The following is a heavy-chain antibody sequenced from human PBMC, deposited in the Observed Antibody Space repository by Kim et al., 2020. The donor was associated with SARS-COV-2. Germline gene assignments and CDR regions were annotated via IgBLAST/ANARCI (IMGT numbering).Heavy chain of an antibody. CDR3: ASAGYGDVQGYFQH. D-gene: IGHD4-17*01. CDR1: GFTFSDYY. Sequence: GGSLRLSCAASGFTFSDYYMSWIRQAPGKGLEWVSYISSSSSYTNYADSVKGRFTISRDNAKNSLYLQMNSLRAEDTAVYYCASAGYGDVQGYFQHWGQGTLVTVSS. CDR2: ISSSSSYT. V-gene: IGHV3-11*06. J-gene: IGHJ1*01.